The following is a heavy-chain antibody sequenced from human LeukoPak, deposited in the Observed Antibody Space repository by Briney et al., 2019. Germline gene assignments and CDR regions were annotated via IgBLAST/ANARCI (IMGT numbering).Heavy chain of an antibody. Sequence: VASVKVSCKASGYTFTNYYLHWVRQAPGQGLEWMGMINPGGGTTTYAQKFQGRVTMTRDTSTSTVYMELSSLRSEDTAVYYCARGGNPDETDAFDIWGQGTMVTVSS. CDR1: GYTFTNYY. CDR2: INPGGGTT. V-gene: IGHV1-46*01. D-gene: IGHD1-14*01. CDR3: ARGGNPDETDAFDI. J-gene: IGHJ3*02.